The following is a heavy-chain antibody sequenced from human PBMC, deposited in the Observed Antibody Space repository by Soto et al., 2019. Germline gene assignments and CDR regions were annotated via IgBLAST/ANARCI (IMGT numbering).Heavy chain of an antibody. D-gene: IGHD2-2*01. V-gene: IGHV3-48*01. CDR3: ARVGFCSSTICYGDYMHF. CDR1: GFTFSCYS. CDR2: ISSSSSTV. Sequence: EVQLVESGGGLVQPGGSLRLSCAASGFTFSCYSMNWVRHAPGKGLEGVSYISSSSSTVYYPDSVKGRFTISRDKAKNYMYLQMNSMRAEDTAVYYCARVGFCSSTICYGDYMHFWRKGTTVTVSS. J-gene: IGHJ6*03.